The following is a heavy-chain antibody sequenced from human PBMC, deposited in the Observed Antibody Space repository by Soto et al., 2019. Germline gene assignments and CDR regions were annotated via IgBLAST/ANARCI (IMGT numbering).Heavy chain of an antibody. Sequence: GGSLRLSCAASGFTFSSYSMNWVRQAPGKGLEWVSYISSSSSTIYYADSVKGRFTISRDNAKNSLYLQMNSLRDEDTAVYYCARDPRQQHYDFWSGSSARYGMDVWGQGTTVTVSS. CDR1: GFTFSSYS. V-gene: IGHV3-48*02. D-gene: IGHD3-3*01. CDR2: ISSSSSTI. CDR3: ARDPRQQHYDFWSGSSARYGMDV. J-gene: IGHJ6*02.